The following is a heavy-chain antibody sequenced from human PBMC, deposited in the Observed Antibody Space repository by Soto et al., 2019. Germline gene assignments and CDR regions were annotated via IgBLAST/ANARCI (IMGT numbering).Heavy chain of an antibody. CDR1: GFTFSNAW. CDR2: IKSKTDGGTT. V-gene: IGHV3-15*07. Sequence: GGSLRLSCAASGFTFSNAWMNWVRQAPGKGLEWGGRIKSKTDGGTTDYAAPVKGRFTISRDDSKNTLYLQMNSLKTEDTAVYYCTTLGHYYDSSPLDVWGQETTVTVSS. J-gene: IGHJ6*02. D-gene: IGHD3-22*01. CDR3: TTLGHYYDSSPLDV.